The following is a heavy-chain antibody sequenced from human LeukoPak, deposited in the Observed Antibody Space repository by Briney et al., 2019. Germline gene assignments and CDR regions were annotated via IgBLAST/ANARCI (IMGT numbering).Heavy chain of an antibody. CDR1: GGTFSSYT. J-gene: IGHJ4*02. V-gene: IGHV1-69*02. Sequence: EASVKVSCKASGGTFSSYTISWVRQAPGQGLEWMGRIIPILGIATYAQKFQGRVTITADKSTSTAYMELSSLRSEDTAVYYCARARGRIQQFYYFDYWGQGTLVTVSS. CDR3: ARARGRIQQFYYFDY. D-gene: IGHD5-18*01. CDR2: IIPILGIA.